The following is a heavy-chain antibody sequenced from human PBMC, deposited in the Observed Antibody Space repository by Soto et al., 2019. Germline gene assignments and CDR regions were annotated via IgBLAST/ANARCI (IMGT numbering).Heavy chain of an antibody. D-gene: IGHD3-3*02. CDR3: AGELDIHHGLGY. CDR1: WGSVSSNTAT. V-gene: IGHV6-1*01. J-gene: IGHJ4*02. CDR2: TYYRSNWNF. Sequence: PSQTLSLTCAISWGSVSSNTATWNWVRQSPSRGLEWLGRTYYRSNWNFDYALSVKSRITINPDTSKNQFSLQLSSLTPEDTAVYYCAGELDIHHGLGYWGPGTSVTVS.